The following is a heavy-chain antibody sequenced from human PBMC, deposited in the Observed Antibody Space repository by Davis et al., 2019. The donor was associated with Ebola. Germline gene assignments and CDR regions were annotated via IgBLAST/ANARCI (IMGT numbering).Heavy chain of an antibody. D-gene: IGHD6-19*01. V-gene: IGHV1-2*02. CDR3: ARDLYIAVAGTAGDY. CDR1: GYTFTSYD. J-gene: IGHJ4*02. CDR2: INPNSGGT. Sequence: ASVKVSCKASGYTFTSYDINWVRQATGQGLEWMGWINPNSGGTNYAQKFQGRVTMTRDTSISTAYMELSRLRSDDTAVYYCARDLYIAVAGTAGDYWGQGTLVTVSS.